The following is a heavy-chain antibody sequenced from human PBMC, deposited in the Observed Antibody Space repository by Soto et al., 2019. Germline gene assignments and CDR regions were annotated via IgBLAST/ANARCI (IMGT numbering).Heavy chain of an antibody. CDR2: IYYSGST. V-gene: IGHV4-59*01. D-gene: IGHD6-13*01. Sequence: QVQLQESGPGLVKPSETLSLTCTVSGGSISSYYWSWIRQPPGKGLEWIGYIYYSGSTNYNPSLTSRVTISVAASKNQFSLQLSSVTAADTAVYYWARVVRGYSSSWFDYWGQGTLVTVSS. CDR3: ARVVRGYSSSWFDY. J-gene: IGHJ4*02. CDR1: GGSISSYY.